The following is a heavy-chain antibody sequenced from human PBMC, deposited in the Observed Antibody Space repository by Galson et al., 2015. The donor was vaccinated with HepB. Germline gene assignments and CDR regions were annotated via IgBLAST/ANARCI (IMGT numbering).Heavy chain of an antibody. D-gene: IGHD2-2*01. CDR3: ARDRNVVVPRGGDFLDLGSALDY. V-gene: IGHV3-30-3*01. J-gene: IGHJ4*02. CDR2: ISYDGSNK. CDR1: GFTFSSYA. Sequence: SLRLSCAASGFTFSSYAMHWVRQAPGKGLEWVAVISYDGSNKYYADSVKGRFTISRDNSKNTLYLQMNSLRAEDTAVYYCARDRNVVVPRGGDFLDLGSALDYWGQGTLVTVSS.